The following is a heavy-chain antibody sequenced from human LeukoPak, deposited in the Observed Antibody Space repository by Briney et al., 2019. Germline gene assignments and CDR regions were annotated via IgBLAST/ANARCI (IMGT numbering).Heavy chain of an antibody. Sequence: ASVKISCKVSGYAFTDYYMHWVQQAPGKGLEWVGLVDPEDGETIYAEKFQGRVTITADTSTDTAYMELSSLRSEYTAVYYCATDRPSDSSGYNCWGQGTLVTVSS. V-gene: IGHV1-69-2*01. J-gene: IGHJ4*02. CDR3: ATDRPSDSSGYNC. D-gene: IGHD3-22*01. CDR2: VDPEDGET. CDR1: GYAFTDYY.